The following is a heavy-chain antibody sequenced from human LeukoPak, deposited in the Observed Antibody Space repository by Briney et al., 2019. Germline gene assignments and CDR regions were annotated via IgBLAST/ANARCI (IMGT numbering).Heavy chain of an antibody. CDR3: AKVQDYGFSYYFDY. J-gene: IGHJ4*02. V-gene: IGHV3-74*01. CDR1: GFTFSSNW. D-gene: IGHD4-17*01. CDR2: INTDGSST. Sequence: GGSLRLSCAASGFTFSSNWMNWVRQAPGKRLVWVSRINTDGSSTAYAESVKGRFTISRDNAKNTLYLQMSSLRAEDTAVYYCAKVQDYGFSYYFDYWGQGTLVTVSS.